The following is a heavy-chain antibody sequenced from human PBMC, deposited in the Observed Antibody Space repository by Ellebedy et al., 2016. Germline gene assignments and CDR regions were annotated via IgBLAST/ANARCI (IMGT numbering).Heavy chain of an antibody. D-gene: IGHD2-2*01. J-gene: IGHJ5*02. CDR3: ARDLGDCSSTSCSNWFDP. Sequence: GESLKISXAASGFTFSSYGMHWVRQAPGKGLEWVAVISYDGSNKYYADSVKGRFTISRDNSKNTLYLQMNSLRAEDTAVYYCARDLGDCSSTSCSNWFDPWGQGTLVTVSS. CDR1: GFTFSSYG. CDR2: ISYDGSNK. V-gene: IGHV3-30*19.